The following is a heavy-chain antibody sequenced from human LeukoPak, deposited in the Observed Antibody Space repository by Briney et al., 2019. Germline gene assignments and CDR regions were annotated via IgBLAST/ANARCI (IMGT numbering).Heavy chain of an antibody. CDR2: INPNSGGT. CDR1: GYTFTGYY. V-gene: IGHV1-2*02. J-gene: IGHJ4*02. D-gene: IGHD6-19*01. Sequence: ASVKVYCKASGYTFTGYYMHWVRQAPGQGLEWMGWINPNSGGTNYAQKFQGRVTMPRDTSISTAYMELSRLRSDDTAVYYCARASKEQWLGFDYWGQGTLVTVSS. CDR3: ARASKEQWLGFDY.